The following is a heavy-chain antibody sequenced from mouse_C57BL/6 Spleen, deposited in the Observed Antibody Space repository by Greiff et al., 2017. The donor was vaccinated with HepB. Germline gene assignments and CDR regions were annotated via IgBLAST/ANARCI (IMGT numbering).Heavy chain of an antibody. V-gene: IGHV1-69*01. CDR1: AYTFTSYW. Sequence: VQLQQSGAELVMPGASVKLSCKASAYTFTSYWMHWVKQRPGQGLEWIGEIDPSDSYTNYNQKFKGKSTLTVDKSSSTAYMQLSSLTSEDSAVYYCARRNYFDYWGQGTTLTVSS. J-gene: IGHJ2*01. CDR3: ARRNYFDY. CDR2: IDPSDSYT.